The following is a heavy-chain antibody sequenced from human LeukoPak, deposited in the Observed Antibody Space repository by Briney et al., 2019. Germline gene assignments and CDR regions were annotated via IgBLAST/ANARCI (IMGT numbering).Heavy chain of an antibody. D-gene: IGHD6-13*01. V-gene: IGHV3-21*01. CDR2: ISTSSSYI. Sequence: GGSLRLSCEASGFTFSDYSMNWVRQAPGKGLEWVSFISTSSSYIYYADSVKGRYTISRDNAKNSLYLQMNSLRAEDTAVYYCARGIAAAGTSAFDVWGQGTMVTVSS. CDR3: ARGIAAAGTSAFDV. CDR1: GFTFSDYS. J-gene: IGHJ3*01.